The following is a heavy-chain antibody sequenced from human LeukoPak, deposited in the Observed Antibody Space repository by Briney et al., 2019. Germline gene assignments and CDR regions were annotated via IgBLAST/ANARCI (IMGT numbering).Heavy chain of an antibody. CDR3: ARGGIAVAFNWFDP. CDR1: GGSFSGYY. V-gene: IGHV4-34*01. J-gene: IGHJ5*02. D-gene: IGHD6-19*01. Sequence: SETLSLTCAVYGGSFSGYYWSWIRQPPGKWLEWIGEINHSGSTNYNPSLKSRVTISVDTSKNQFSLKLSSVTAADTAVYYCARGGIAVAFNWFDPWGQGTLVTVSS. CDR2: INHSGST.